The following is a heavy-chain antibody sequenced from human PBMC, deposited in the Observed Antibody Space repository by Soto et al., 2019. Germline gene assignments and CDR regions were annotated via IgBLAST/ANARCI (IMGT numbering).Heavy chain of an antibody. D-gene: IGHD3-10*01. CDR3: PRGDCYFTMVRGVAPTS. CDR1: GFTFSDYY. J-gene: IGHJ3*01. CDR2: ISSSGSTI. V-gene: IGHV3-11*01. Sequence: GGSLRLSCAASGFTFSDYYMSWIRQAPGKGLERVSYISSSGSTIYYADSMKGRFTISRDNAKNSLYLQMNSLRAEDTAVYYCPRGDCYFTMVRGVAPTSWGKGKRVTVPS.